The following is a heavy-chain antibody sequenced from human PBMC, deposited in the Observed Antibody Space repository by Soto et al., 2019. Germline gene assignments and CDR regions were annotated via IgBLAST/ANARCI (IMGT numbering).Heavy chain of an antibody. CDR1: GGSFSGYY. J-gene: IGHJ5*02. CDR2: INHSGST. Sequence: QVQLQQWGAGLLKPSETLSLICAVYGGSFSGYYWSWIRQPPGKGLEWIGEINHSGSTNYNPSLKGRVTISVDTSKDPVSLELGSGAGGDTAVYYWARGRWGYYYGSGSYPCWFDPWGQGTLVTVSS. V-gene: IGHV4-34*01. CDR3: ARGRWGYYYGSGSYPCWFDP. D-gene: IGHD3-10*01.